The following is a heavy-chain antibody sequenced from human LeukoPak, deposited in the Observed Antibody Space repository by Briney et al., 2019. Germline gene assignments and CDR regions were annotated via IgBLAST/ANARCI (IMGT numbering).Heavy chain of an antibody. Sequence: PGGSLRLSCAASGFTFSSYWMHWVRQAPGKGLVWVSRINSDGSSTSYADSVRGRFTISRDNAKNTLYLQMNSLRAEDTAVYYCVRSVGYDSSGYYYGYYYFDYWGQGTLVTVSS. V-gene: IGHV3-74*01. D-gene: IGHD3-22*01. CDR1: GFTFSSYW. CDR2: INSDGSST. J-gene: IGHJ4*02. CDR3: VRSVGYDSSGYYYGYYYFDY.